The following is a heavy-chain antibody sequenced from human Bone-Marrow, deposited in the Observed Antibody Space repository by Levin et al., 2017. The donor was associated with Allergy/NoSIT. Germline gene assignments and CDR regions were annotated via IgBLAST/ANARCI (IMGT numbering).Heavy chain of an antibody. CDR2: ISPFSGDI. J-gene: IGHJ5*02. CDR1: GYSFSNYG. V-gene: IGHV1-18*01. CDR3: ARDAKAYCSSSGCYRGTWFDP. Sequence: ASVKVSCKASGYSFSNYGVNWVRQAPGQGLEWMGWISPFSGDIKYAQKFQGRVTMTSDTSTSTAHMELRSLRSDDTAIYFCARDAKAYCSSSGCYRGTWFDPWGQGTLVTVSS. D-gene: IGHD2-2*01.